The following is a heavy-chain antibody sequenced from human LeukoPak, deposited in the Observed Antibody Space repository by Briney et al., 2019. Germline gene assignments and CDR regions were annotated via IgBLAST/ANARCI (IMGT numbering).Heavy chain of an antibody. Sequence: SVKVSCKASGSNYVISWVRQAPGQGLEWMGTIIPLLGVSHYAQRFQDRVTITADKSTNTVYMELSSLRSEETAVYYCARDQGLTAPPPYGLDVWGQGTTVIVSS. CDR2: IIPLLGVS. D-gene: IGHD5-18*01. CDR1: GSNYV. J-gene: IGHJ6*02. CDR3: ARDQGLTAPPPYGLDV. V-gene: IGHV1-69*04.